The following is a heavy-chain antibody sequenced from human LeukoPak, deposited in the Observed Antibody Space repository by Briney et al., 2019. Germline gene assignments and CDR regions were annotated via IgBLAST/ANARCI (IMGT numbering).Heavy chain of an antibody. J-gene: IGHJ4*02. Sequence: PSETLPLTCTVSGGSISSYYWSWIRQPPGKGLEWIGYIYYSGSTNYNPSLKSRVTISVDTSKNQFSLKLSFVTAADTAVYYCARLNPIAAAGIDYWGQGTLVTVSS. CDR1: GGSISSYY. CDR2: IYYSGST. D-gene: IGHD6-13*01. CDR3: ARLNPIAAAGIDY. V-gene: IGHV4-59*08.